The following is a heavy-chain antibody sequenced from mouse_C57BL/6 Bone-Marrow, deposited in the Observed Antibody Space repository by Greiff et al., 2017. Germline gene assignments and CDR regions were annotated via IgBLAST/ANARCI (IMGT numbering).Heavy chain of an antibody. CDR2: IYPGDGDT. CDR3: ARRDYSNYGDY. V-gene: IGHV1-82*01. D-gene: IGHD2-5*01. Sequence: QVQLQQSGPELVKPGASVKISCKASGYAFSSSWMNWVKQRPGKGLEWIGRIYPGDGDTNYNGKFKGKATLTADKSSSTAYMQLSSLTSEDSAVYFCARRDYSNYGDYWGQGTTLTVSS. CDR1: GYAFSSSW. J-gene: IGHJ2*01.